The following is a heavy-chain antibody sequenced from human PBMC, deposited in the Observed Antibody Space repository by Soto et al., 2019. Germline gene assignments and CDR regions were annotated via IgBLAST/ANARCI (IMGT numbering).Heavy chain of an antibody. J-gene: IGHJ4*02. V-gene: IGHV4-34*01. CDR2: INHSGST. Sequence: SETLSLTCTVYGGSFTFSGYYWSWIRQPPGKGLEWIGEINHSGSTNYNPSLESRVTISLDTSKNQFSLKLSSVTAADTAVYYCARGRKRGYSSSWLTYFDYWGQGTLVTVSS. CDR1: GGSFTFSGYY. D-gene: IGHD6-13*01. CDR3: ARGRKRGYSSSWLTYFDY.